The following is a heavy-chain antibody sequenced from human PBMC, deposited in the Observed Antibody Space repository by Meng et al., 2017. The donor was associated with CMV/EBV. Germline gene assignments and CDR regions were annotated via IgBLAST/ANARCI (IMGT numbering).Heavy chain of an antibody. CDR1: GFTFSSYA. CDR2: IGTAGDT. CDR3: AKDLIAAAPDAFDI. V-gene: IGHV3-13*01. J-gene: IGHJ3*02. Sequence: GESLKISCAASGFTFSSYAMHWVRQATGKGLEWVSAIGTAGDTYYPDSVKGRFTISRDNSKNTLYLQMNSLRAEDTAVYYCAKDLIAAAPDAFDIWGQGTMVTVSS. D-gene: IGHD6-13*01.